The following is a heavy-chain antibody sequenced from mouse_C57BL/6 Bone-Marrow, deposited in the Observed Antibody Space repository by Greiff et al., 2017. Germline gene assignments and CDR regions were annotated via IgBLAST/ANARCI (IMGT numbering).Heavy chain of an antibody. J-gene: IGHJ1*03. V-gene: IGHV1-63*01. CDR1: GYTFTNYW. Sequence: VQLQQSGAELVRPGTSVKMSCKASGYTFTNYWIGWAKQRPGHGLEWIGDIYPGGGYTNYNEKFKGKATLTADKSSSTAYMQCNMLTSEDSAIYSCARSLDYGDDWDFDVWGKGTTVTVSS. CDR3: ARSLDYGDDWDFDV. CDR2: IYPGGGYT. D-gene: IGHD2-13*01.